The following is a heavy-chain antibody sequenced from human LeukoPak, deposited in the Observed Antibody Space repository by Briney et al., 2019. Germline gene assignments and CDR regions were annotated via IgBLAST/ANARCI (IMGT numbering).Heavy chain of an antibody. CDR2: IKEDGNEE. D-gene: IGHD6-13*01. CDR3: ARRGTSSSWAHFDY. Sequence: GGSLRLSCAASGFTFSSSWMTWVRQAPGKGLEWVAHIKEDGNEEYYVDSVKGRFTISRDNAKNSLYLQMNSLGAEDTAVYYCARRGTSSSWAHFDYWGQGTLVTVSS. CDR1: GFTFSSSW. V-gene: IGHV3-7*05. J-gene: IGHJ4*02.